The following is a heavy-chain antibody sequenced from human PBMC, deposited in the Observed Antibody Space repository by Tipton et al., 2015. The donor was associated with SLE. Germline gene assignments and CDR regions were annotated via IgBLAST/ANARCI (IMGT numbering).Heavy chain of an antibody. Sequence: TLSLTCTVSGGSISSGSYYWSWIRQPAGKGLKWIGRVHTSGSTNYNPSLRSRVTISVDTSKNQFSLKLNSVTAADTAVYYCARQENAFDIWGQGTMVTVSS. CDR2: VHTSGST. CDR3: ARQENAFDI. J-gene: IGHJ3*02. CDR1: GGSISSGSYY. V-gene: IGHV4-61*02. D-gene: IGHD5-24*01.